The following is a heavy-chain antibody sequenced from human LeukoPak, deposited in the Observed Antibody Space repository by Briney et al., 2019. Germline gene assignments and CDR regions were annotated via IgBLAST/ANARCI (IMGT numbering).Heavy chain of an antibody. CDR1: GFTFSSYE. V-gene: IGHV3-48*03. D-gene: IGHD5-18*01. J-gene: IGHJ4*02. CDR3: ARADWDTAMIDY. Sequence: GGSLRLSCAASGFTFSSYEMNWVRLAPGKGLEWVSYISESGSAIYYADSVKGRFTISRDNAKNSLYLQMNSLRAEDTAVYYCARADWDTAMIDYWGQGTLVTVSS. CDR2: ISESGSAI.